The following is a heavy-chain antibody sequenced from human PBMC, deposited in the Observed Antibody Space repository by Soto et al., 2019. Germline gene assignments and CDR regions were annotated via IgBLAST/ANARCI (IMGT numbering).Heavy chain of an antibody. D-gene: IGHD3-3*01. Sequence: QVQLVESGGGVVQPGDSLRLSCAASGFMFSGYGMHWIRQAPGKGLEWVAVISHDGSEKYYGDSVKGRCTVSRDNSNNPLFLQIDGLGAEDTAVYYCAKLVGGVKAIGAPGDWLDPWGQGTLVTVSS. V-gene: IGHV3-30*18. CDR3: AKLVGGVKAIGAPGDWLDP. CDR1: GFMFSGYG. CDR2: ISHDGSEK. J-gene: IGHJ5*02.